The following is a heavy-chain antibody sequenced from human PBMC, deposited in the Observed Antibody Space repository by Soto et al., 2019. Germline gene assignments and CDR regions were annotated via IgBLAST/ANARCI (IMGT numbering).Heavy chain of an antibody. V-gene: IGHV3-30*02. CDR1: GFTFSSYG. Sequence: GGSLILSCAASGFTFSSYGMHWVRQAPGKGLEWVAVIWYDGSNKYYADSVKGRSTISRDNSKNTLYLQMNSLRAEDTAVYYCAKGRADPVIAAEYGGDAFDIWGQGTMVTVSS. CDR3: AKGRADPVIAAEYGGDAFDI. J-gene: IGHJ3*02. CDR2: IWYDGSNK. D-gene: IGHD6-13*01.